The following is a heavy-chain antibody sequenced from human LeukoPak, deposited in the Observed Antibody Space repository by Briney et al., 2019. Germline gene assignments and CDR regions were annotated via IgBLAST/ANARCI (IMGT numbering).Heavy chain of an antibody. CDR1: GGTFSSYA. CDR2: IIPIFGTA. CDR3: VRTPPNWGFDY. D-gene: IGHD7-27*01. V-gene: IGHV1-69*13. J-gene: IGHJ4*02. Sequence: RASVKVSCTASGGTFSSYAISWVRQAPGQGLEWMGGIIPIFGTANYAQKFQGRVTITADESTSTAYMELSSLRSEDTAIYYCVRTPPNWGFDYWGQGTLVTVSS.